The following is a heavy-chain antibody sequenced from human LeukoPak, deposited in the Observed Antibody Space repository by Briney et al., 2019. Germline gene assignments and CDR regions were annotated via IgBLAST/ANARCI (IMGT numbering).Heavy chain of an antibody. CDR3: AKGPRGYSGSYSAYYYMDV. D-gene: IGHD1-26*01. Sequence: GGSLRLSCAASGFTFSSYAMSWVRQAPGKGLEWVSAISGGGGSTYYADSVKGRFTISRDNSKNTLYLQMNSLRAEDTAVYYCAKGPRGYSGSYSAYYYMDVWGKGTTVTVSS. V-gene: IGHV3-23*01. CDR1: GFTFSSYA. J-gene: IGHJ6*03. CDR2: ISGGGGST.